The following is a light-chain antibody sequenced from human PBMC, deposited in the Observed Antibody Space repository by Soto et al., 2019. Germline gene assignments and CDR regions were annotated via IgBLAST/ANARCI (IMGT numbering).Light chain of an antibody. J-gene: IGKJ2*01. Sequence: DIQMTQSPSSLSTSVGDSVAITCQASQDIRNNLNWYQQKQGKAPKPLIYDASNLETGVPSRFSGSGSGTDLTLTISSLQPEDVATYFCQQFDQLPRTFGQGTNVDIK. CDR3: QQFDQLPRT. CDR2: DAS. V-gene: IGKV1-33*01. CDR1: QDIRNN.